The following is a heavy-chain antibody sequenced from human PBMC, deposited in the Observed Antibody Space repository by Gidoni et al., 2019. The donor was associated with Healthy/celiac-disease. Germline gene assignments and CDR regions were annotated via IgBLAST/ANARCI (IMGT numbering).Heavy chain of an antibody. D-gene: IGHD3-22*01. V-gene: IGHV3-48*01. J-gene: IGHJ4*02. CDR2: ISSSISTI. Sequence: EVQLVESGGGLVQPGGSLRLSCTASGFTFSSDSMNWVRQAPGKGLEWVSYISSSISTISYADSVKGRFTISRDNAKNSLYLQMNTLRAEDTAVYYCARDAPYSSGYPDNDYWGQGTLVTVSS. CDR1: GFTFSSDS. CDR3: ARDAPYSSGYPDNDY.